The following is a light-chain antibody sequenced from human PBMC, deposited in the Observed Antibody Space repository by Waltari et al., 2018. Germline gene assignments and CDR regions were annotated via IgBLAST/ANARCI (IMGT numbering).Light chain of an antibody. CDR2: DVS. CDR3: YSYRSGSTWV. Sequence: QAALTQPPSVSKSLGQSVTISCTGTSSDVGGYNDVSWYQQHPGTAPRLLIYDVSKPPSGVSDRFSGSKSGNTASLTISELQAEDEADYYCYSYRSGSTWVFGGGTRLTVL. V-gene: IGLV2-18*02. CDR1: SSDVGGYND. J-gene: IGLJ2*01.